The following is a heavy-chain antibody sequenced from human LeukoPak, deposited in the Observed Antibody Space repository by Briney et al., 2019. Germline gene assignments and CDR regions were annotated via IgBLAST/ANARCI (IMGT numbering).Heavy chain of an antibody. D-gene: IGHD2-2*01. CDR3: ARGYCSSTSCPFDY. Sequence: PSETLSLTCTVSGGSISSYYWSWIRQPAGKGLEWIGRIYTSGSTNYNPSLKSRVTMSVDTSKNQFSLKLSSVTAADTAVYYCARGYCSSTSCPFDYWGQATLVTVSS. CDR2: IYTSGST. J-gene: IGHJ4*02. CDR1: GGSISSYY. V-gene: IGHV4-4*07.